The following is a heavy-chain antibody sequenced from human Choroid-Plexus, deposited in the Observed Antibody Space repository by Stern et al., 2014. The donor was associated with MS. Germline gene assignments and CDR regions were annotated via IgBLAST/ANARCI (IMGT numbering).Heavy chain of an antibody. CDR3: AKERQYLTYFFDH. CDR2: VSYDGSNE. CDR1: GFTFGSCA. J-gene: IGHJ5*02. V-gene: IGHV3-30*18. D-gene: IGHD2/OR15-2a*01. Sequence: QGQLVQSGGGVVQPGRPLRLSCVASGFTFGSCAMHWVRQAPGKGLEWVAGVSYDGSNEYYADSVKGRFAIYRENSQNTLYMQMRSLRHEDKAVYYCAKERQYLTYFFDHWGQGSLVTVSS.